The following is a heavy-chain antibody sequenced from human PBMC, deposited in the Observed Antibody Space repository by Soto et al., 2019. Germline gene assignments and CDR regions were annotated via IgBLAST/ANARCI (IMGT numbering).Heavy chain of an antibody. V-gene: IGHV3-15*01. CDR1: GFSFTHAW. CDR3: TTDYRHRYGSLTEI. J-gene: IGHJ4*02. CDR2: VKSTTDGGTK. Sequence: EVQLVESGGGLVEPGGSLRLSCAASGFSFTHAWMTWVRQTPGKGLEWVGRVKSTTDGGTKDLAAPVKGRFTISRDDSLNTLYLQMNSLKTEDTALYYCTTDYRHRYGSLTEIWGQGTLVTVSS. D-gene: IGHD5-18*01.